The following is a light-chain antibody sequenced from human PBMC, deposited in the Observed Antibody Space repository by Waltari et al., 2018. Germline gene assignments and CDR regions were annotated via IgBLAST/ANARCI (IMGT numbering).Light chain of an antibody. CDR1: QSVGRTV. CDR2: GAS. CDR3: QHYVRLPVT. J-gene: IGKJ1*01. V-gene: IGKV3-20*01. Sequence: EIVLTQSPGTLSVSPGERATLSCRASQSVGRTVAWYQQKPGQAPRLLIYGASSRATGIPDRFSGSGSGTDFSLTISRLEPEDFAVYYCQHYVRLPVTFGQGTKVEIK.